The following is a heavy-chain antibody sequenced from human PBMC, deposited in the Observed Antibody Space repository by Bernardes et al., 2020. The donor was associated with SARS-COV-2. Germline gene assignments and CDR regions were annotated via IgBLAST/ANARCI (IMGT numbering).Heavy chain of an antibody. CDR2: IYPDDSDT. V-gene: IGHV5-51*01. D-gene: IGHD3-3*01. CDR1: GYSLPPNW. CDR3: ARTNSDFWSDYYPGMDV. Sequence: GACLKISGKGSGYSLPPNWIGWVRPMPGKGLEWMGIIYPDDSDTRYSPAFQGRVTISADKSTSATFLHWSNLEASDTATYYCARTNSDFWSDYYPGMDVWGQGTTVTVSS. J-gene: IGHJ6*02.